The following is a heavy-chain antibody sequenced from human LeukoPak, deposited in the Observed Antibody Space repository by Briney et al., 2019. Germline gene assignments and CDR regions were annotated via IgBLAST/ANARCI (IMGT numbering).Heavy chain of an antibody. V-gene: IGHV3-23*01. D-gene: IGHD3-3*01. CDR1: GFTFSSYA. CDR2: ISGSGGST. Sequence: GGSLRLSCAASGFTFSSYAMSWVRQAPGRGLEWVSAISGSGGSTYYADSVKGRFTISRDNSKNTLYLQMNSLRAEDTAVYYCAKGYDFWSGYFDYWGQGTLVTVSS. CDR3: AKGYDFWSGYFDY. J-gene: IGHJ4*02.